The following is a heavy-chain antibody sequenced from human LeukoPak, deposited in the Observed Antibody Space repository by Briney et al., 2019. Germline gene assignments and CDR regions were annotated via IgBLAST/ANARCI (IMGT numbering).Heavy chain of an antibody. CDR3: ARRNYYGSGTYYP. D-gene: IGHD3-10*01. CDR2: MHYSGSI. J-gene: IGHJ5*02. Sequence: SETLSLTCTVSGDSISTYNYYWGWIRQPPGKGLEWIGSMHYSGSIYYNPYLKSRVTISGDTSKNQLSLKLSSVTAADTAVYYCARRNYYGSGTYYPWGQGTLVTVSS. CDR1: GDSISTYNYY. V-gene: IGHV4-39*01.